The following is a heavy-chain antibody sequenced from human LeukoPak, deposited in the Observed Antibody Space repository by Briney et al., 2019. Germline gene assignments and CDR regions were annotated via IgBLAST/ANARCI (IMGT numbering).Heavy chain of an antibody. D-gene: IGHD3-9*01. CDR1: GGTFSSYA. Sequence: SVKVSCTASGGTFSSYAISWVRQAPGQGLEWMGGIIPIFGTANYAQKFQGRVTITADKSTSTAYMELSSLRSEATAVYYCARDGVLRYFDWAPGYFDYWGQGTLVTVSS. V-gene: IGHV1-69*06. CDR3: ARDGVLRYFDWAPGYFDY. J-gene: IGHJ4*02. CDR2: IIPIFGTA.